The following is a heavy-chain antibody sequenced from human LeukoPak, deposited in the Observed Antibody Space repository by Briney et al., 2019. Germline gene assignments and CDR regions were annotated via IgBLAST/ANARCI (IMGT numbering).Heavy chain of an antibody. Sequence: PGGSLRLSCAASGFTVSSNYMSWVRQAPGKGLEWIGYIYYSGSTNYNPSLKSRVTISVDTSKNQFSLKLSSVTAADTAVYYCARETGSVVTPFDIWGQGTMVTVSS. J-gene: IGHJ3*02. CDR2: IYYSGST. CDR1: GFTVSSNY. CDR3: ARETGSVVTPFDI. V-gene: IGHV4-59*02. D-gene: IGHD3-22*01.